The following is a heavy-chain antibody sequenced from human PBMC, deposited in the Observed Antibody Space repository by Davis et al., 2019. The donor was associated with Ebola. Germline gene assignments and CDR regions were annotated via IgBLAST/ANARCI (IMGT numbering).Heavy chain of an antibody. CDR3: ARQGWSGYSLRHWLDP. CDR1: GGSIISSSSY. J-gene: IGHJ5*02. V-gene: IGHV4-39*01. D-gene: IGHD3-3*01. Sequence: MPSETLSLTCTVSGGSIISSSSYWGWIRQPPRKGLEWIGSIYYSGITYYNPSLKNRVTISVDTSKNQFSLKLRSVTAADTAVYYCARQGWSGYSLRHWLDPWGRGTLVTVSS. CDR2: IYYSGIT.